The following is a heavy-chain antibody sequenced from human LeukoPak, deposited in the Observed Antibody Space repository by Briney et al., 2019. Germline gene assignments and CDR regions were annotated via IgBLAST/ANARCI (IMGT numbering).Heavy chain of an antibody. CDR3: ARDARAGYSLPLDY. Sequence: SQTLSLTRAISGDSISSNSVAWNWIRQSPSRGLEWLGRTYYRSGWYSDYAVSVKGRINFNPDTSKNQFSLQLISVTPEDTAVYYCARDARAGYSLPLDYWGQGTLVTVSS. CDR2: TYYRSGWYS. CDR1: GDSISSNSVA. V-gene: IGHV6-1*01. J-gene: IGHJ4*02. D-gene: IGHD2-15*01.